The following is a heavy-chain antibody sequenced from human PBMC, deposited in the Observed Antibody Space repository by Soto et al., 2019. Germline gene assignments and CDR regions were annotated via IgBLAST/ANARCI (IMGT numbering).Heavy chain of an antibody. D-gene: IGHD3-10*01. Sequence: EVQLVESGGGLVQPGGSLRLSCVASGIPVSSNYMTWVRQAPGKALEWVSVLHSGGDTYYANSVKGRFTISGHDSTNRLFLQMNSLTAEDTAVYYCARDGPYYYASRMDVWGQGTTVTVSA. CDR3: ARDGPYYYASRMDV. J-gene: IGHJ6*01. V-gene: IGHV3-53*04. CDR1: GIPVSSNY. CDR2: LHSGGDT.